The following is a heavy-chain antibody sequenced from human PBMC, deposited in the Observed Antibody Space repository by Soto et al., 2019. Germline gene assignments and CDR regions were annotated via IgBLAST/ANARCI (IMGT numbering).Heavy chain of an antibody. Sequence: KPSETLSLTSTVSGGSVSGYYWSWIRQPPGQGLEWIGYVHYNGGTLYNPSLASRATISVDTSKNHISLRLNSVTATDTAVYYCARAPAHLYDDRGEGTRYLDYWGQGTQVTVSS. J-gene: IGHJ4*02. CDR1: GGSVSGYY. V-gene: IGHV4-59*02. CDR3: ARAPAHLYDDRGEGTRYLDY. CDR2: VHYNGGT. D-gene: IGHD3-16*01.